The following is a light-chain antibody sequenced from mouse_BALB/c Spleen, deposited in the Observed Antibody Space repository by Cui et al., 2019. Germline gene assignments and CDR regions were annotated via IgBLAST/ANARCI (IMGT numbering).Light chain of an antibody. CDR1: SRVSSSY. J-gene: IGKJ1*01. CDR2: STS. CDR3: HQYHRSPRT. V-gene: IGKV4-74*01. Sequence: QIVLTQSPAIMSASLGERVTMTCTANSRVSSSYLHWYQQTPGSSPKLWIYSTSNLASGVPARFSGSGSGTSYSLTISSMEAEDAATYYCHQYHRSPRTFGGGTKLEIK.